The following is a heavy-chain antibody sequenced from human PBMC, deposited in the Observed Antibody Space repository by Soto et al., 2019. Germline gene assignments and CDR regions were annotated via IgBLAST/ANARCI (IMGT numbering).Heavy chain of an antibody. Sequence: PGESLKISCAASGFTFRSYSMNWVRQAPGKGLEWVSSISDTSSSKYYADSIKGRFTIFRDNAKNSLFLQMNSLRAEDTAVYFCARERGSWYYFDFWGQGTLVTVSS. CDR3: ARERGSWYYFDF. V-gene: IGHV3-21*01. J-gene: IGHJ4*02. CDR2: ISDTSSSK. CDR1: GFTFRSYS. D-gene: IGHD6-19*01.